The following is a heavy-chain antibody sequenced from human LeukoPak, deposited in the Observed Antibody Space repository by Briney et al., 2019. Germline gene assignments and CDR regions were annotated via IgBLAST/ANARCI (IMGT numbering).Heavy chain of an antibody. CDR3: AREGGELLWFGELKEGFDY. D-gene: IGHD3-10*01. J-gene: IGHJ4*02. CDR1: RFTISSYA. V-gene: IGHV3-20*04. CDR2: INWNGGST. Sequence: GGSLRLSCAASRFTISSYAMSWVRQAPGKGLEWVSGINWNGGSTGYADSVKGRFTISRDNAKNSLYLQMNSLRAEDTALYYCAREGGELLWFGELKEGFDYWGQGTLVTVSS.